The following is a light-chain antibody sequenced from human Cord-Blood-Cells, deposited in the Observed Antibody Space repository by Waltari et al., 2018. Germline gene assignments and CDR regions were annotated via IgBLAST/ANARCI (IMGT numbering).Light chain of an antibody. Sequence: QSALTQPASVSGSPGQSITISCTGNSSDVGSYNLVSWYQQHPVKDPKLMSYEGSKRPAGVSTRFSGSKSGNTASLTISGLQAEDEADYYGCSYAGSSTFVVFGGGTKLTVL. CDR1: SSDVGSYNL. J-gene: IGLJ2*01. V-gene: IGLV2-23*03. CDR3: CSYAGSSTFVV. CDR2: EGS.